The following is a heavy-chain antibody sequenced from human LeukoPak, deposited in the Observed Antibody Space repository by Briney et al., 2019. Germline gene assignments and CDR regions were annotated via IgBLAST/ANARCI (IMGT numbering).Heavy chain of an antibody. J-gene: IGHJ4*02. V-gene: IGHV4-39*07. CDR2: IYYSGST. CDR1: GGPISSSSYY. CDR3: ARVSSDPYSSGWSELVY. D-gene: IGHD6-19*01. Sequence: SETLSLTCTVSGGPISSSSYYWGWIRQPPGKGLEWIGSIYYSGSTYYNPSLKSRVTISVDTSKNQFSLKLSSVTAADTAVYYCARVSSDPYSSGWSELVYWGQGTLVTVSS.